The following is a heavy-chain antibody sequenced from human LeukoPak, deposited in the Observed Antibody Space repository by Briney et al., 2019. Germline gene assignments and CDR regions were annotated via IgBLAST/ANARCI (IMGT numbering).Heavy chain of an antibody. CDR1: GGSFSGYY. CDR3: ARSGRYCSGGSCYYYYYYMDV. D-gene: IGHD2-15*01. V-gene: IGHV4-34*01. J-gene: IGHJ6*03. CDR2: INHSGST. Sequence: KPSETLSLTCAVYGGSFSGYYWSWIRQPPGKGLEWIGEINHSGSTNYNPSLKSQVTISVDTSKNQFSLKLSSVTAADTAVYYCARSGRYCSGGSCYYYYYYMDVWGKGTTVTVSS.